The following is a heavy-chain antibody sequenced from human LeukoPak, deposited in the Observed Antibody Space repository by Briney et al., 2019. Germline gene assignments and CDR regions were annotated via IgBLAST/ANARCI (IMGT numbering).Heavy chain of an antibody. CDR1: GYTFTGYY. CDR2: INPNSGGT. J-gene: IGHJ3*02. V-gene: IGHV1-2*02. Sequence: ASVKVSCKASGYTFTGYYMHWVRQAPGQGLEWMGWINPNSGGTNYAQKFQGRVTMTRDTSISTAYMELRSLRSDDTPLYYCARVTGGAFDIWGQGTMVSVSS. CDR3: ARVTGGAFDI.